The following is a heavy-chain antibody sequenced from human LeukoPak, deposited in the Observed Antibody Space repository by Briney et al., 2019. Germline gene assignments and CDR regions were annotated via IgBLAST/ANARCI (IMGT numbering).Heavy chain of an antibody. J-gene: IGHJ4*02. CDR1: GYSFTNYW. D-gene: IGHD4-17*01. CDR3: AGARHGDYRWDY. CDR2: IHSADSNT. Sequence: GESLKISCKDSGYSFTNYWIGWVRQMPGKGLEWMGIIHSADSNTKYSPSFQGQVTISADKSISTAYLQWSGVKASDTAMYYCAGARHGDYRWDYWGQGTLVTVSS. V-gene: IGHV5-51*01.